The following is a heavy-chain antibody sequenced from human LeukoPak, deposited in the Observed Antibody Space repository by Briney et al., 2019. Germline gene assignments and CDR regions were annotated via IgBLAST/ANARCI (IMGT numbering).Heavy chain of an antibody. V-gene: IGHV1-2*02. CDR1: GHTFTVYY. CDR3: AREGELGLND. D-gene: IGHD7-27*01. Sequence: GASVKVSCKASGHTFTVYYIHWVRQAPGQGLEWMGWITLNSGDTKYALKFQGRVTMTSDTSITTAYMELSRLKFDDTAMYYCAREGELGLNDWGQGTLVTVSS. J-gene: IGHJ4*02. CDR2: ITLNSGDT.